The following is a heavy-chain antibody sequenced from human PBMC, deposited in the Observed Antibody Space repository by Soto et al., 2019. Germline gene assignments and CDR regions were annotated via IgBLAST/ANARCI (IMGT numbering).Heavy chain of an antibody. J-gene: IGHJ6*02. Sequence: QVQLQQSGPRLVKPSETLSLTCTVSSGPDRSHNWGWIRQPPGRGLEWIGYVYYTGDTAYNPSLRRRGXXSADTSTNDISLTLSSVTAADTAVYYCVRQGIDYLHGLVDVWGQGTTVRVSS. V-gene: IGHV4-59*08. CDR1: SGPDRSHN. CDR2: VYYTGDT. D-gene: IGHD4-17*01. CDR3: VRQGIDYLHGLVDV.